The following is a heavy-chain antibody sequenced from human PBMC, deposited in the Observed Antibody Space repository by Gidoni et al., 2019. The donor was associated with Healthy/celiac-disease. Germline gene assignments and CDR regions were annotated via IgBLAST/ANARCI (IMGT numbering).Heavy chain of an antibody. Sequence: EVQLVESGGGLVQPGRSLRLSCAASGFTFDDYAMHWVRQAPGKGLEWVSGISWNSGSIGYADSVKGRFTISRDNAKNSLYLQMNSLRAEDTALYYCAKDARDDRRLRYFDYYYYGMDVWGQGTTVTVSS. V-gene: IGHV3-9*01. J-gene: IGHJ6*02. CDR2: ISWNSGSI. CDR3: AKDARDDRRLRYFDYYYYGMDV. D-gene: IGHD3-9*01. CDR1: GFTFDDYA.